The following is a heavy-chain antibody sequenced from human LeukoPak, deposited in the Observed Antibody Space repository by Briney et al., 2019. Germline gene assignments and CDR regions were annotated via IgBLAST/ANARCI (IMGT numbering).Heavy chain of an antibody. Sequence: TSETLSLTCTVSGDSIRTYYWTWIRQPLGKGLEWIGYIFYSRSANINPSLKSRVSISVDTSKNQFSLKLDSVTTADTAVYYCARRLVGAIDVFDIWGQGTMGTVSS. J-gene: IGHJ3*02. CDR3: ARRLVGAIDVFDI. CDR2: IFYSRSA. CDR1: GDSIRTYY. D-gene: IGHD1-26*01. V-gene: IGHV4-59*01.